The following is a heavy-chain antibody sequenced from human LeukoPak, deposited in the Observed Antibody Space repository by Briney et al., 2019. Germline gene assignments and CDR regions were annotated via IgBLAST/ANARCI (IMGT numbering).Heavy chain of an antibody. CDR3: ARANKGGWLLDY. CDR2: ISSSSSYI. Sequence: GSLRLSCAASGFTFSSYSMNWVRQAPGKGLEWVSSISSSSSYIYYADSVKGRFTISRDNAKNSLYLQMNSLRAEDTAVYYCARANKGGWLLDYWGQGTLVTVSS. J-gene: IGHJ4*02. V-gene: IGHV3-21*01. D-gene: IGHD6-19*01. CDR1: GFTFSSYS.